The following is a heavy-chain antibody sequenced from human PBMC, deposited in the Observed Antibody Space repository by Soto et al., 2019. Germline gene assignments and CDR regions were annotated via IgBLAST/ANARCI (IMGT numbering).Heavy chain of an antibody. CDR2: ISGSGGTP. J-gene: IGHJ4*02. CDR3: AMGLAAAGPLDY. V-gene: IGHV3-23*01. D-gene: IGHD6-13*01. Sequence: QPGGSLRLSCAASGFTFSSSAMSWVRQPPGRGLEWVSLISGSGGTPYYADSVKGRFTISRDNSKNTVYLVLNSLRAEDTAIYYCAMGLAAAGPLDYWGQGTLVTVSS. CDR1: GFTFSSSA.